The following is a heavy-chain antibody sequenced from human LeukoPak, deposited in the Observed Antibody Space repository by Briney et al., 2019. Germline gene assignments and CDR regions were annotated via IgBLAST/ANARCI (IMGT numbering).Heavy chain of an antibody. CDR2: INPNSGGT. V-gene: IGHV1-2*02. D-gene: IGHD2-2*01. CDR1: GYTFTGYY. CDR3: ARVLVPAGALWYYYYYMDV. Sequence: ASVKVSCKASGYTFTGYYMHWVRQAPGQGLEWMGWINPNSGGTNYAQKFQGRVTMTRDTSISTAYMVLSRLRSDDTAVYYCARVLVPAGALWYYYYYMDVWGKGTTVTISS. J-gene: IGHJ6*03.